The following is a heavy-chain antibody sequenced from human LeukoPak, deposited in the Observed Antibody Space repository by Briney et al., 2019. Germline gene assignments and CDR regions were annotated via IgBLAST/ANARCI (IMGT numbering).Heavy chain of an antibody. D-gene: IGHD6-19*01. Sequence: SETLSLTCTVSGGSVSSGSYYWSWIRQPPGKGLEWIGYIYYSGSTNYNPSLKSRVTISVDTSKNQFSLKLSSVTAADTAVYYCARFSSGWYSGGDWGQGTLVTVSS. CDR1: GGSVSSGSYY. CDR3: ARFSSGWYSGGD. V-gene: IGHV4-61*01. J-gene: IGHJ4*02. CDR2: IYYSGST.